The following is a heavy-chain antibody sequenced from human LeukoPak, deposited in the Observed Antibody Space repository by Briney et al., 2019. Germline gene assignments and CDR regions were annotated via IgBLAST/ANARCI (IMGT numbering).Heavy chain of an antibody. CDR2: ISGSGGST. J-gene: IGHJ5*02. V-gene: IGHV3-23*01. D-gene: IGHD2-21*01. CDR3: AYWVTTTIPDWFDP. CDR1: GFTFSDYT. Sequence: GGSLRLSCAASGFTFSDYTMTWVRQAPGKGLEWVSAISGSGGSTYYADSVKGRFTISRDNSKNTLYLQMNSLRAEDTAVYYCAYWVTTTIPDWFDPWGQGTLVTVSS.